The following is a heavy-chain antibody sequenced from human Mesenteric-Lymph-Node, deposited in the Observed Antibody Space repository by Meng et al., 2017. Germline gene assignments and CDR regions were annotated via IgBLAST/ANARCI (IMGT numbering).Heavy chain of an antibody. D-gene: IGHD6-19*01. CDR1: GFTFSNYW. CDR3: VRDGRSGWHFDH. Sequence: GESLKISCAASGFTFSNYWMSWVRQVPGKGLEWVANINQEGSLQYYIDSVKGRFTHSRDNARNLLDLQMNSLRAEDSAIYYCVRDGRSGWHFDHWGQGTLVTVSS. V-gene: IGHV3-7*01. J-gene: IGHJ4*02. CDR2: INQEGSLQ.